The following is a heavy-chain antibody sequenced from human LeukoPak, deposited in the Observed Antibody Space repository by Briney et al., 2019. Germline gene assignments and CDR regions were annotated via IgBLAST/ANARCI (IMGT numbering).Heavy chain of an antibody. CDR3: ARRGYTYGYVDY. CDR1: RYFISSGYY. J-gene: IGHJ4*02. CDR2: IYHSGST. Sequence: SETLSLTCAVSRYFISSGYYWDWIRQPPGKGLEWIGTIYHSGSTYYNPSPKRRVTISVDTSKNQFCLKLTSVTAADTALYYCARRGYTYGYVDYWGQGTLVTVSS. V-gene: IGHV4-38-2*01. D-gene: IGHD5-18*01.